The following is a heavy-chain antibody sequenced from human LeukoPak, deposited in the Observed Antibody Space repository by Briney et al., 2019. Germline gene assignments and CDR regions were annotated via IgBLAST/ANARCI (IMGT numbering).Heavy chain of an antibody. CDR1: GFTFSDFG. V-gene: IGHV3-30*03. J-gene: IGHJ5*02. CDR3: ARASSSSGWLVLDT. CDR2: ISYDGKTK. D-gene: IGHD6-19*01. Sequence: PGGSLRLSCAASGFTFSDFGIHWVRQAPGKGLDWVAVISYDGKTKYYGGSVKGRFTVSRDNSKNLLYLQMNSLRAEDTAVYYCARASSSSGWLVLDTWGQGTLVTVSS.